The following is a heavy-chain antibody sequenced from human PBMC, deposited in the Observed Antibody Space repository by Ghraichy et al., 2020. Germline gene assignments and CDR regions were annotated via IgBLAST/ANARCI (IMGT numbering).Heavy chain of an antibody. CDR3: AREGLGHTYYFFDF. CDR2: ISGSGGSA. CDR1: GFIFSNFA. J-gene: IGHJ4*02. V-gene: IGHV3-23*01. Sequence: GGSLRLSCAASGFIFSNFAMTWVRQAPGKGLEWVSAISGSGGSAYYADSVKGRFTISRDKSNDTVYLQMNSLRAKDTAVYFCAREGLGHTYYFFDFWGQGTLVTVSS. D-gene: IGHD1-26*01.